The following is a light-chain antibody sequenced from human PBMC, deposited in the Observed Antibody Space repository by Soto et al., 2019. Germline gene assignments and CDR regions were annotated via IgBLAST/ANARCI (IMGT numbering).Light chain of an antibody. Sequence: IVLTQSPGTLSFSPGERATLSCRASQSVSSTYLAWYQQKPGQAPRLLIYGASSRATGIPDRFSGSGSGTDFILTISRLEPEDFAMYYCQQYGSSWTFGQGTKVDIK. V-gene: IGKV3-20*01. CDR2: GAS. CDR1: QSVSSTY. J-gene: IGKJ1*01. CDR3: QQYGSSWT.